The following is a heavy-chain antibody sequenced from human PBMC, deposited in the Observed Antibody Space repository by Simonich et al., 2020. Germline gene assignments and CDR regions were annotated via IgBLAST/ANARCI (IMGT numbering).Heavy chain of an antibody. CDR2: ISSSGSTI. V-gene: IGHV3-48*03. J-gene: IGHJ6*02. Sequence: EVQLVESGGGLVQPGGSLRLSCAASGFTFSSYEMNWVRQAPGKGLEWVSYISSSGSTIYYANSVKGRFTISRGNDKNSLYLQMNSLRAEDTAVYYCARDFRLQLVEIGTYYYYGMDVWGQGTTVTVSS. D-gene: IGHD6-6*01. CDR3: ARDFRLQLVEIGTYYYYGMDV. CDR1: GFTFSSYE.